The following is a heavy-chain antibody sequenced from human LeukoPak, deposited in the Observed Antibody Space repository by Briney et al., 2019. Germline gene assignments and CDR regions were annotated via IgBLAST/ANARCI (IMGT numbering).Heavy chain of an antibody. CDR3: AKDMIEYDSSGYYPRYYFDY. J-gene: IGHJ4*02. CDR2: ISWNSGSI. D-gene: IGHD3-22*01. CDR1: GFTFSSYG. Sequence: PPGGSLRLSCAASGFTFSSYGMHWVRQAPGKGLEWVSGISWNSGSIGYADSVKGRFTISRDNAKNSLYLQMNSLRAEDTALYYCAKDMIEYDSSGYYPRYYFDYWGQGTLVTVSS. V-gene: IGHV3-9*01.